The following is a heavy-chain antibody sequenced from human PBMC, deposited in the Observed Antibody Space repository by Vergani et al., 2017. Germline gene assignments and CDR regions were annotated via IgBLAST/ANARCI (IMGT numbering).Heavy chain of an antibody. CDR2: MNPISGNT. CDR1: GYTFTSDD. Sequence: QVHLVQSGAEVKKPGASMKVSCKTSGYTFTSDDINWVRQATGQGLEWMGWMNPISGNTGYAQNLQGRLTITRDTSVNTAYMELSSLTSEDMAVYYCVRARRTCTYDHCPRYYYDLWGQGTLVTVSS. CDR3: VRARRTCTYDHCPRYYYDL. D-gene: IGHD2-8*01. J-gene: IGHJ4*02. V-gene: IGHV1-8*03.